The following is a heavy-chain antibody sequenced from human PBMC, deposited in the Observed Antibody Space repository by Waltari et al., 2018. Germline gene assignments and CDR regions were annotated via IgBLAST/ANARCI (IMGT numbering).Heavy chain of an antibody. J-gene: IGHJ4*02. D-gene: IGHD6-13*01. CDR2: IIPILGIA. CDR3: ARVLGAAGPDY. V-gene: IGHV1-69*02. CDR1: GGTFSSYP. Sequence: QVQLVQSGAEVKKPGSSVKVSCKASGGTFSSYPISWVRQAPGQGLEWMGRIIPILGIANYAQKFQGRVTITADKSTSTAYMELSSLGSEDTAVYYCARVLGAAGPDYWGQGTLVTVSS.